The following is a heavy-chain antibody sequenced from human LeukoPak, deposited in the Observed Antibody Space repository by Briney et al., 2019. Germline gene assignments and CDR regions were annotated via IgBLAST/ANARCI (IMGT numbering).Heavy chain of an antibody. CDR3: ARDIWAGGATIEY. J-gene: IGHJ4*02. Sequence: ASVKVSCKASEYSFTGYYLHWVRQAPGQGLEWMGWINPNSGGTDFAQKFQGRVTMTRDTSITTAYMELSSLGSDDTAIYYCARDIWAGGATIEYWGQGTLVTVSS. CDR2: INPNSGGT. D-gene: IGHD1-26*01. V-gene: IGHV1-2*02. CDR1: EYSFTGYY.